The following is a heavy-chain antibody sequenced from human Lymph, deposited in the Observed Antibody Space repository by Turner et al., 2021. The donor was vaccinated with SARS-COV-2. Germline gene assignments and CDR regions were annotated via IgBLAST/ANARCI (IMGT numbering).Heavy chain of an antibody. D-gene: IGHD2-21*02. CDR2: NSISSSTI. CDR3: ARDRGGDGAYYYGMDV. Sequence: EVQLFASGGGLVQPGGSLRLSCASSGFTFSSYSMNWVRQAPGKGLEWVSYNSISSSTIDYADSVKGRFTISRDNAKNSLYLQMNSLRDEDTAVYYCARDRGGDGAYYYGMDVWGQGTTVTVSS. J-gene: IGHJ6*02. V-gene: IGHV3-48*02. CDR1: GFTFSSYS.